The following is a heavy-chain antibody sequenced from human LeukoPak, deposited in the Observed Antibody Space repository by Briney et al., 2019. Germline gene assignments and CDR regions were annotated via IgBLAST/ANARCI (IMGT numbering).Heavy chain of an antibody. D-gene: IGHD2-2*01. Sequence: GGSLRLSCAASGFTFSSYAMSWVRQAPGKGLEGVSAIRGSGGSTYYADSVKGRFTISRDNSKNTLYLQMNSLRAEDTAVYYCAKDGHPYCSSTSCSNWFDPWGQGALVTVSS. V-gene: IGHV3-23*01. CDR3: AKDGHPYCSSTSCSNWFDP. CDR2: IRGSGGST. J-gene: IGHJ5*02. CDR1: GFTFSSYA.